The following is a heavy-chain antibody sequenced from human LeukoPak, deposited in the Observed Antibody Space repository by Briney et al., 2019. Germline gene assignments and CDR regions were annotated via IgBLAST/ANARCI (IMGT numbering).Heavy chain of an antibody. CDR3: ARPYHYGSGSYYTALDY. J-gene: IGHJ4*02. D-gene: IGHD3-10*01. V-gene: IGHV3-23*01. CDR2: ISGSGGST. Sequence: GGSLRLSCAASGFTFSNYDMNWVRQAPGKRLEWVLAISGSGGSTYYADSVKGRFTISRDNSKNTLYLQMNSLRAEDTAVYYCARPYHYGSGSYYTALDYWGQGTLVTVSS. CDR1: GFTFSNYD.